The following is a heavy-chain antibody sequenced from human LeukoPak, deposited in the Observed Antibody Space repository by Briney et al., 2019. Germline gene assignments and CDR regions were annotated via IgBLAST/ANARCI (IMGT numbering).Heavy chain of an antibody. V-gene: IGHV1-18*01. CDR1: GYTFKFNG. CDR2: ISAYNGNT. Sequence: GASVKVSCKASGYTFKFNGISWVRQAPGQGPEWMGWISAYNGNTNYAQKLQGRVTMTTDTSTSTAYMELRSLRSDDTAVYYCARGGYWIAAPVIDYWGQGTLVTVSS. CDR3: ARGGYWIAAPVIDY. J-gene: IGHJ4*02. D-gene: IGHD6-13*01.